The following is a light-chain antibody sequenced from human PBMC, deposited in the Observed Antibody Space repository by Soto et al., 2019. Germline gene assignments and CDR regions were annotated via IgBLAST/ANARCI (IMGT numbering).Light chain of an antibody. CDR3: QQYNSNPYT. V-gene: IGKV1-5*03. Sequence: DIQITQSPSTLSASVGDRVTITCRASQSISSWLAWYQQKPGKAPNLLIYKASSLESGVPPRFSGSGSGTEFTLTISSLQPDDFATYYCQQYNSNPYTFGQGTEVEI. CDR1: QSISSW. J-gene: IGKJ2*01. CDR2: KAS.